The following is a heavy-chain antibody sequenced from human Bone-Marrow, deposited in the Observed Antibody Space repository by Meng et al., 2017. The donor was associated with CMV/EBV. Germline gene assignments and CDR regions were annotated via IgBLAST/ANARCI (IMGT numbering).Heavy chain of an antibody. CDR2: IYSGGSST. D-gene: IGHD2-8*01. V-gene: IGHV3-23*03. CDR3: AKHLIRDYCYYGMDV. Sequence: GESLKISCAASGFTFSSYAMSWVRQAPGKGLEWVSVIYSGGSSTYYAYPVKGRFTISRDNSKNTLYLQMNSLRAEDTAVCYCAKHLIRDYCYYGMDVWGQGTTVTVSS. CDR1: GFTFSSYA. J-gene: IGHJ6*01.